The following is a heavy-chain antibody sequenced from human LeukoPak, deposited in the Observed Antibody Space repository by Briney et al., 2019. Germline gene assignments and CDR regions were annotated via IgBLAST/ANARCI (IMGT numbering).Heavy chain of an antibody. V-gene: IGHV5-51*01. CDR1: GRSFTSYW. Sequence: GESLKISCKGSGRSFTSYWIAWVSHMRGKGLEWMGFISPVDFDTRYSPSFQGQVTITADKSISTAYLQWSSLKASDNAMYYCARQRRSSGWPNDYWGQGTLVTVSS. D-gene: IGHD6-19*01. CDR3: ARQRRSSGWPNDY. CDR2: ISPVDFDT. J-gene: IGHJ4*02.